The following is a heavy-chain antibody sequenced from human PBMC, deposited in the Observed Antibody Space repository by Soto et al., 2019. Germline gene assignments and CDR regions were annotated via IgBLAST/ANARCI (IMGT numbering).Heavy chain of an antibody. CDR3: AISGFRSYYGSGSTNYGMDV. J-gene: IGHJ6*02. CDR2: INHSGST. Sequence: SETLSLTCAVYGGSFSGYYWSWIRQPPGKGLEWIGEINHSGSTNYNPSLKSRVTISVDTSKNQFSLKLSSVTAADTAVYYCAISGFRSYYGSGSTNYGMDVWGQGTTVTVSS. V-gene: IGHV4-34*01. CDR1: GGSFSGYY. D-gene: IGHD3-10*01.